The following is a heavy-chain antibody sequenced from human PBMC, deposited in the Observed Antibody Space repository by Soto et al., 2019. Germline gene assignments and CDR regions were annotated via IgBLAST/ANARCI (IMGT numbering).Heavy chain of an antibody. Sequence: QVQLVESGGGVVQPGRSLRLSCAASGFTFSSYGMHWVRQAPGKGLEWVAVIWYDGSNKYYADSVKGRFTISRDNYKTTLYLQMNRLRAEDTAVYSCARGGCCVGTSCSSSLDVWGQGTTVTVSS. CDR3: ARGGCCVGTSCSSSLDV. CDR1: GFTFSSYG. D-gene: IGHD2-2*01. V-gene: IGHV3-33*01. CDR2: IWYDGSNK. J-gene: IGHJ6*02.